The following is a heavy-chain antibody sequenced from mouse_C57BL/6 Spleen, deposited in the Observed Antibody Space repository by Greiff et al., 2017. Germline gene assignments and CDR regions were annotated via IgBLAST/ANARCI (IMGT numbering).Heavy chain of an antibody. CDR3: AIGATVVAPRSSAWFAY. V-gene: IGHV1-74*01. J-gene: IGHJ3*01. Sequence: QVHVKQPGAELVKPGASVKVSCKASGYTFTSYWMHWVKQRPGQGLEWIGRIHPSDSDTNYNQKFKGKATLTVDKSSSTAYMQLSSLTSEDSAVYYCAIGATVVAPRSSAWFAYWGQGTLVTVSA. D-gene: IGHD1-1*01. CDR2: IHPSDSDT. CDR1: GYTFTSYW.